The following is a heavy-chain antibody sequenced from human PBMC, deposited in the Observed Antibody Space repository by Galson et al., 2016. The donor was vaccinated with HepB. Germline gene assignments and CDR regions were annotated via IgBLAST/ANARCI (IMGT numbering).Heavy chain of an antibody. Sequence: SLRLSCAASGFTFSSYWMHWVRQAPPKGLVWVSRINSDGSETKYTDSAKGRFTIYRDNAHNTLYLQMNSLRVEDMAVYYCVRAAYSRDHCGQGTLVTVSS. J-gene: IGHJ4*02. V-gene: IGHV3-74*01. CDR2: INSDGSET. D-gene: IGHD3-16*01. CDR3: VRAAYSRDH. CDR1: GFTFSSYW.